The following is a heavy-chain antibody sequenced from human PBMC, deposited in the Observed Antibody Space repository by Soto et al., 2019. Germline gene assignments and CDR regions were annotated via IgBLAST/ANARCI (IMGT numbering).Heavy chain of an antibody. D-gene: IGHD1-1*01. Sequence: GASVKVSCKASGYTFTGYYMHWVRQAPGQGLEWMGWINPNSGGINYAQKFQGRVTMTRDTSISTAYMELSRLRSDDTAVYYCAREERYYYYGMDVWGQGTTVTVSS. CDR2: INPNSGGI. CDR3: AREERYYYYGMDV. CDR1: GYTFTGYY. J-gene: IGHJ6*02. V-gene: IGHV1-2*02.